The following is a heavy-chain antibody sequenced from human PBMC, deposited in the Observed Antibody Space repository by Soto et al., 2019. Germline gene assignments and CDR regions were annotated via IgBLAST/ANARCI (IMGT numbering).Heavy chain of an antibody. CDR2: IYYSGIT. Sequence: SETLSLTCTVSGVSISNSSYYWGWIRRPPGKGLEWIGTIYYSGITYYNPSLKSRVTISVDTSKNQFSLKLTSVTAADTAVYYCARHGSNWGQGTLVTVSS. CDR3: ARHGSN. V-gene: IGHV4-39*01. CDR1: GVSISNSSYY. J-gene: IGHJ4*02.